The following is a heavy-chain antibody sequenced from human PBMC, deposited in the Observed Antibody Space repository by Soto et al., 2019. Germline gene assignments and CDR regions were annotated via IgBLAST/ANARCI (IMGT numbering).Heavy chain of an antibody. CDR1: GFTVSSNY. Sequence: PGGSLRLSCAASGFTVSSNYMSWIRQAPGKGLEWVSVIYSGGSTYYADSVKGRFTISRDNSKNTLYLQMNSLRAGDTAVYYCARTSSYYYRMDVWGQGTTVTVSS. CDR3: ARTSSYYYRMDV. V-gene: IGHV3-53*01. J-gene: IGHJ6*02. CDR2: IYSGGST. D-gene: IGHD3-16*02.